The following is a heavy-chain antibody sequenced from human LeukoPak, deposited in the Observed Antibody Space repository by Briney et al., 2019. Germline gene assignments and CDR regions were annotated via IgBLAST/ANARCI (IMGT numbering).Heavy chain of an antibody. Sequence: SETLSLTCTVSGGSFSSSSYYWGWIRQPPGKGLEWVGYIYHSGSTKYNPSLKSRVTMSIDTSKNQFSLRLSSVTAADTAVFYCARSGYSGSDFSVWGKGTTVTVSS. CDR1: GGSFSSSSYY. D-gene: IGHD5-12*01. CDR3: ARSGYSGSDFSV. J-gene: IGHJ6*04. V-gene: IGHV4-61*01. CDR2: IYHSGST.